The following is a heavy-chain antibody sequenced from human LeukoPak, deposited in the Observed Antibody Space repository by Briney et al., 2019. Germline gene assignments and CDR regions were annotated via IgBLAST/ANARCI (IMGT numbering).Heavy chain of an antibody. CDR2: IKGDGSEK. J-gene: IGHJ4*02. Sequence: GGSLRLSCAASGFTFSTYWMLWVRQDPGTGLEWVANIKGDGSEKHYLDHVKGRFTISRDNAKNSLYLHMNSLRDEDTALYYFSREMTWSSCWGQRTLVSVAS. CDR3: SREMTWSSC. D-gene: IGHD2-21*02. V-gene: IGHV3-7*01. CDR1: GFTFSTYW.